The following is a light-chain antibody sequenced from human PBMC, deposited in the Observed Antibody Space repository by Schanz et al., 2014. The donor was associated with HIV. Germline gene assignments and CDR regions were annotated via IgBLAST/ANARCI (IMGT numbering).Light chain of an antibody. Sequence: QSALTQPASVSGSPGQSITISCTGTTSDVGSYNLLSWYQQHPGKAPKLMIYEVSKRPSGVSNRFSGSKSGNTASLTISGLQAEDEADYYCCSYAGSSTFYVFGTGTKLTVL. CDR2: EVS. CDR1: TSDVGSYNL. V-gene: IGLV2-23*02. CDR3: CSYAGSSTFYV. J-gene: IGLJ1*01.